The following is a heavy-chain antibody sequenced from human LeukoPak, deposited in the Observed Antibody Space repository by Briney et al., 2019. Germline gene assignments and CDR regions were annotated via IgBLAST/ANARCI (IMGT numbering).Heavy chain of an antibody. CDR1: GFTFSSYW. V-gene: IGHV3-7*01. J-gene: IGHJ3*02. Sequence: GGSLRLSCAASGFTFSSYWMSWVRQAPGKGLEWVANIKQDGSEKYYVDSVKGRFTISRDNAKNSLYLQMNSLRAEDTAVYYCARPYLFSGWYSVDAFDIXGQGXMXTVSS. D-gene: IGHD6-19*01. CDR2: IKQDGSEK. CDR3: ARPYLFSGWYSVDAFDI.